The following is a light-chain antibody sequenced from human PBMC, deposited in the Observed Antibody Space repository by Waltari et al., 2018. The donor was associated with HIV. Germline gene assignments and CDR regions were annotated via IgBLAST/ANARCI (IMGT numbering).Light chain of an antibody. J-gene: IGKJ2*01. CDR3: QQYGSSPYT. CDR1: QRVSSNY. CDR2: GAS. V-gene: IGKV3-20*01. Sequence: EIVLTQSPGTLSLSPGERATLSCRASQRVSSNYLAWYQQKPGQAPRLLIDGASSRATGIPDRFSGSGSGTDFTLTISRLEPEDFAVYYCQQYGSSPYTFGQGTKLEIK.